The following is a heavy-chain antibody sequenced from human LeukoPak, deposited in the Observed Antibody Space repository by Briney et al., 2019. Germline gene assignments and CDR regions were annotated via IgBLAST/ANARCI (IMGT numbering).Heavy chain of an antibody. CDR3: ARDQSLLLWFGESQPYYYYMDV. CDR2: ISAYNGNT. V-gene: IGHV1-18*01. D-gene: IGHD3-10*01. J-gene: IGHJ6*03. CDR1: GYTFTSYG. Sequence: ASVKVSCKASGYTFTSYGISWVRQAPGQGLEWMGWISAYNGNTNYAQKLQGRVTMTTDTSTSTAYMELRSLRSDDTAVYYCARDQSLLLWFGESQPYYYYMDVWGKGTTVTVSS.